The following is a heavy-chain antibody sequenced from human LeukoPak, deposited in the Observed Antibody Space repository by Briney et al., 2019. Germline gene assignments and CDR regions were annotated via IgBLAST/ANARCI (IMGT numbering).Heavy chain of an antibody. CDR1: GYTFTGYY. Sequence: ASVKVSCKASGYTFTGYYMHWVRQAPGQGLEWMGWINPNSGGTNYAQKFQGRVTMTRDTSISTAYMELSRLRSDDTAVYYCARYSSGWSGNGDYWGQGTLVTVSS. D-gene: IGHD6-19*01. J-gene: IGHJ4*02. V-gene: IGHV1-2*02. CDR2: INPNSGGT. CDR3: ARYSSGWSGNGDY.